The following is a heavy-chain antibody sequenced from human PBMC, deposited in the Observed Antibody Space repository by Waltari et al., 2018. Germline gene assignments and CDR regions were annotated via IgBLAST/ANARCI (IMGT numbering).Heavy chain of an antibody. V-gene: IGHV4-31*02. CDR3: AGRGAKMFSI. J-gene: IGHJ4*02. D-gene: IGHD3-3*02. CDR2: ISHSGDT. Sequence: QVQLQESGPGLVQPSQTLSLTCSVSGFSLSSGSYYWSWVRQHPGKGLEWIGYISHSGDTDYSPSLSSRLTLSVDTSKNQFSLKLNSVTAADTGVYFCAGRGAKMFSIWGRGTLVTVSS. CDR1: GFSLSSGSYY.